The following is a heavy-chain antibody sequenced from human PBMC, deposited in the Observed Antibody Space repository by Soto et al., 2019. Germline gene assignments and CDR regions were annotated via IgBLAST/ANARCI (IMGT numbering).Heavy chain of an antibody. CDR2: IYYSGST. Sequence: QVQLQESGPGLVKPSQTLSLTCTVSGGSISSGGYYWSWIRQHPGKGLEWIGYIYYSGSTYYNPSLERRVTKLVDTSKNQFSLKSSAVTAADTGVGYGARAGVGPVFDYWGQGTLVSVSS. V-gene: IGHV4-31*03. CDR3: ARAGVGPVFDY. D-gene: IGHD3-3*01. CDR1: GGSISSGGYY. J-gene: IGHJ4*02.